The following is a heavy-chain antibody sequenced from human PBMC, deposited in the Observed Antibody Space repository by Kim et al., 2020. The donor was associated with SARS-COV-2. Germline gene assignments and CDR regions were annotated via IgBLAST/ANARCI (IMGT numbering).Heavy chain of an antibody. Sequence: GGSLRLSCAASGFTFSSYRMSWVRQAPGKGLEWVASIKRDRSDQQYVDSVKGRFTISRDNAKNSLYLQMNSLRVEDTAVYYCARAYVHYAVDWFTWGQGNLVTVSS. V-gene: IGHV3-7*01. CDR1: GFTFSSYR. CDR2: IKRDRSDQ. CDR3: ARAYVHYAVDWFT. D-gene: IGHD3-9*01. J-gene: IGHJ5*02.